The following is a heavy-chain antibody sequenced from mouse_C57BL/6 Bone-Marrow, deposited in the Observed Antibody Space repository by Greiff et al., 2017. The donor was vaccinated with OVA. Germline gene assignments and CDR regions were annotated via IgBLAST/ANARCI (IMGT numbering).Heavy chain of an antibody. Sequence: SGPELVKPGASVKISCKASGYTFTDYYINWVKQRPGQGLEWIGWIFPGSGSTYYNEKFKGKATLTVDKSSSTAYMLLSSLTSEDSAVYFCASQDGSSPWYFDVWGTGTTVTVSS. J-gene: IGHJ1*03. CDR1: GYTFTDYY. D-gene: IGHD1-1*01. V-gene: IGHV1-75*01. CDR3: ASQDGSSPWYFDV. CDR2: IFPGSGST.